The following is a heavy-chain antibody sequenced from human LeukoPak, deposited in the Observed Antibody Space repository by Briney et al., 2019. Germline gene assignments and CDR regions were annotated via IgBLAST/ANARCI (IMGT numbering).Heavy chain of an antibody. V-gene: IGHV4-38-2*02. CDR1: GYSLSSGYY. CDR2: IYHSGST. J-gene: IGHJ4*02. D-gene: IGHD3-10*01. CDR3: ARPGSGSYLVY. Sequence: SETLSLTCTDSGYSLSSGYYWGWPRQPPGEGLEWIGRIYHSGSTHYNPSLKSRVTISVDTSKNQFSLKLSSVTAADTAVYYCARPGSGSYLVYWGQGTLVTVSS.